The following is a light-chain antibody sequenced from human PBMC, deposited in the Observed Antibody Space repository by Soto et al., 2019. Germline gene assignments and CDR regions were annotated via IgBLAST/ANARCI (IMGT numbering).Light chain of an antibody. CDR3: SSYTSSSPYV. V-gene: IGLV2-14*01. J-gene: IGLJ1*01. Sequence: QSALTQPASVSGSPGQSITISCTGTRSDVGGYNYVSWYQQHPGKAPKLMIYDVSNRPSGVSNRFSGSKSGNTAPLTISGLQAEDEADYYCSSYTSSSPYVFGTGTKLTVL. CDR2: DVS. CDR1: RSDVGGYNY.